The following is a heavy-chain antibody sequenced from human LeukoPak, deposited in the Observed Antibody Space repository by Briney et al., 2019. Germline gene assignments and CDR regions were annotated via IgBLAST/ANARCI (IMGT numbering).Heavy chain of an antibody. Sequence: GGSLRLPCAASGFTFSSYWMDWARQGPGKGLVWVARIKGDGSSVIYADSVKGRFTVSRDNAENTLYLHMNSLRAEDTAMYHCTRVRGDYGGTSDFWGQGTLVTVSS. CDR2: IKGDGSSV. D-gene: IGHD4-23*01. CDR3: TRVRGDYGGTSDF. V-gene: IGHV3-74*01. J-gene: IGHJ4*02. CDR1: GFTFSSYW.